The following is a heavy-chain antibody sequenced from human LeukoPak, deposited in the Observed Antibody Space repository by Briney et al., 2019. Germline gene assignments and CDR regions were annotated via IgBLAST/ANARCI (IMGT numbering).Heavy chain of an antibody. Sequence: ASVTVSCKTSGYTFTNYAMHWVRQAPGQTIQWLAWINPANGYTRYSQHFQDRVTVSSDTSADTAYMELSSLRSEDKAIYYCAIRDGHTDHWGQGTLVTVSS. CDR3: AIRDGHTDH. J-gene: IGHJ4*02. D-gene: IGHD5-24*01. CDR2: INPANGYT. CDR1: GYTFTNYA. V-gene: IGHV1-3*03.